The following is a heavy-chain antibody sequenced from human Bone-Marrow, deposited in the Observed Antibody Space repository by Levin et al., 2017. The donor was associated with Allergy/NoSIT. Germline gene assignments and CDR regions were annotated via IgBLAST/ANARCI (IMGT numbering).Heavy chain of an antibody. CDR3: ARHARMIVADYYQYYMDV. CDR2: IYYSGNT. CDR1: GGSVSENIYY. V-gene: IGHV4-39*01. J-gene: IGHJ6*03. D-gene: IGHD3-22*01. Sequence: SETLSLTCTVSGGSVSENIYYWGWIRQPPGKGLEWIGSIYYSGNTYYNPPLESRVTMSVDTSKNQFSLKLSSATAADTAVFYCARHARMIVADYYQYYMDVWGKGRTVTVSS.